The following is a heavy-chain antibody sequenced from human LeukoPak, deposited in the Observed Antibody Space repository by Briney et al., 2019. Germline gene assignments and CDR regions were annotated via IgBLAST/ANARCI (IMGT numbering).Heavy chain of an antibody. CDR1: GGPMRSCY. CDR2: IYYTGSS. J-gene: IGHJ4*02. D-gene: IGHD6-6*01. Sequence: SETLSLTCAVSGGPMRSCYWSWMRQPPGKGLESIVNIYYTGSSNNNPAHRRRVTISENTSNNQFSLTLSSVTAADTAVYYCARRSTLENYFDYWGQGTLVTVSS. CDR3: ARRSTLENYFDY. V-gene: IGHV4-59*08.